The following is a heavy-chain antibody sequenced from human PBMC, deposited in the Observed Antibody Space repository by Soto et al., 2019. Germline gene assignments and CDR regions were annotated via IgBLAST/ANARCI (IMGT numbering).Heavy chain of an antibody. V-gene: IGHV1-46*01. CDR3: ARDRTNYGSVSYYSWFDP. D-gene: IGHD3-10*01. CDR2: INPSGGST. J-gene: IGHJ5*02. CDR1: GYTFTSYY. Sequence: QVQLVQSGAEVKKPGASVKVSCKASGYTFTSYYMHWVRQAPGQGLEWMGIINPSGGSTSYAQKFQGRVTMTRDTSTSTVYMELSSLRSEDTAVYYCARDRTNYGSVSYYSWFDPWGQGTLVTVSS.